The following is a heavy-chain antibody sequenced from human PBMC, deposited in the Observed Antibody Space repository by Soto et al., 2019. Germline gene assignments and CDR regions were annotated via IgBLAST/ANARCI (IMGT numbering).Heavy chain of an antibody. CDR2: ISAYNGNT. V-gene: IGHV1-18*01. Sequence: GASVKVSCKASGYTFTSYGISWVRQAPGQGLEWMGWISAYNGNTNYAQKLQGRVTMTTDTSTSTAYMELRSLRSDDTAVYYCARVPGYYYDSSGPRHAFDIWGQGTMVTGS. CDR3: ARVPGYYYDSSGPRHAFDI. J-gene: IGHJ3*02. CDR1: GYTFTSYG. D-gene: IGHD3-22*01.